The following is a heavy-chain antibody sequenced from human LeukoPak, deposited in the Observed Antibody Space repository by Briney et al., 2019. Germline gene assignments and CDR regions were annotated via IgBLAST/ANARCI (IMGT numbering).Heavy chain of an antibody. D-gene: IGHD2-2*01. CDR2: INPSGGST. Sequence: GASVKVSCKASGYTFTSYYMHWVGQAPGQGLEWMGIINPSGGSTTYAQKFQGRVTMTRDTSTSTVYMELRSLRSEDTAVYYCARDEYIVVLPGANLLNYGMDVWGQGTTVTVSS. V-gene: IGHV1-46*01. J-gene: IGHJ6*02. CDR1: GYTFTSYY. CDR3: ARDEYIVVLPGANLLNYGMDV.